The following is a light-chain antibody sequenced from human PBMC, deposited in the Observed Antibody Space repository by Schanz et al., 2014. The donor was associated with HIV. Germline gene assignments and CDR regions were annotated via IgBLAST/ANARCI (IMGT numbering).Light chain of an antibody. Sequence: EIVMTQSPATLSLSPGERATLSCRASQSVGSNYLAWYQQKPGQSPRLLIYSASSRATGIPDRFSGTGSGTDFTLTISRLEPDDFAVYYCHHYGDSRGTFGGGTEVDI. J-gene: IGKJ4*02. CDR3: HHYGDSRGT. V-gene: IGKV3-20*01. CDR2: SAS. CDR1: QSVGSNY.